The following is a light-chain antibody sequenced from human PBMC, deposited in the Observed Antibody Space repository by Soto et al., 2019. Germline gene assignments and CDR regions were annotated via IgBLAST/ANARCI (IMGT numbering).Light chain of an antibody. CDR2: GAS. V-gene: IGKV3-15*01. Sequence: EIVMTQSPATLSVSPGERATLSCRASQSVSSNLAWYQQKPGQAPRLLIYGASTRATGIPARYSGSGSGTEFTLTISSLQSEEFAVYYCQQYNNWAQVTFGVGTKVAIK. CDR1: QSVSSN. CDR3: QQYNNWAQVT. J-gene: IGKJ4*01.